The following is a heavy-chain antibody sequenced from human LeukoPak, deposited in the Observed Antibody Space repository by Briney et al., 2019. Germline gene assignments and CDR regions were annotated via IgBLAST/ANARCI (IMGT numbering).Heavy chain of an antibody. CDR2: IYYSGST. Sequence: SETLSLTCTVSGGSISSYYWSWIRQPPGKGLEWVGYIYYSGSTNYNPSLTSRVTISVDTSKNQFSLKLSSVTAADTAVYYCARYGTASGNFDYWGQGTLVTVSS. V-gene: IGHV4-59*01. J-gene: IGHJ4*02. CDR1: GGSISSYY. D-gene: IGHD6-13*01. CDR3: ARYGTASGNFDY.